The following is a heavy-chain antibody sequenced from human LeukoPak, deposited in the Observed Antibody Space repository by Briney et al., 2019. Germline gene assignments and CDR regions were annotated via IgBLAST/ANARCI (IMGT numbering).Heavy chain of an antibody. D-gene: IGHD3-10*01. CDR2: IYTSGST. J-gene: IGHJ6*03. CDR1: GGSISSGSYY. CDR3: ARDRALFGGSGSYPAYYYYMDV. Sequence: PSETLSLTCTASGGSISSGSYYWSWIRHPAGQGLEWIGRIYTSGSTNYNPSLKSRVTISVDTSKNKFSLKLSSVTAADTAVYYCARDRALFGGSGSYPAYYYYMDVWGKGTTVTVSS. V-gene: IGHV4-61*02.